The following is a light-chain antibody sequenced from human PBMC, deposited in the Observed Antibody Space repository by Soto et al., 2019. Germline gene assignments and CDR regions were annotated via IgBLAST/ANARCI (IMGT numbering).Light chain of an antibody. Sequence: DIVMTQSPDSLAVSLGERASINCKSSQSILSSSNTKNYLAWFQQKPGQSPKFLIYWASTRSSGVPDRFSGSGSWTNFTLTISTLQAGDVAVYYCQQYYSTPFTFGGGTKVEIK. V-gene: IGKV4-1*01. CDR3: QQYYSTPFT. J-gene: IGKJ4*01. CDR2: WAS. CDR1: QSILSSSNTKNY.